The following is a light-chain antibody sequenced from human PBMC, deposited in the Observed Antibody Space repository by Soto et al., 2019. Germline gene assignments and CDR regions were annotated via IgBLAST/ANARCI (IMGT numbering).Light chain of an antibody. CDR1: TSNIGGST. CDR2: GNT. CDR3: ATWNDGVFV. V-gene: IGLV1-44*01. J-gene: IGLJ1*01. Sequence: QSVLTQPPSASGTPGQRVTISCSGSTSNIGGSTVSWYQQFPGAAPKLLIYGNTQRPLGVPVRFSVSKSDTSASLAISGLQSEDEADYYCATWNDGVFVFGIGTKVTVL.